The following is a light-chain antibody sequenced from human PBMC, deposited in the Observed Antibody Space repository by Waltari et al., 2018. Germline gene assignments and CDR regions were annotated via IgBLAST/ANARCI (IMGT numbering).Light chain of an antibody. CDR1: QNIFYNSNNKHN. CDR3: QQEYSSPYT. CDR2: WAA. J-gene: IGKJ2*01. Sequence: DIVMTQSPASLAVSLCEWATINCKSSQNIFYNSNNKHNLTWYQRKPGQSPQLLIYWAATRESGVPDRFSVSGSGTDLTRTSSSLQAEDGAVYCCQQEYSSPYTFGQGTKVEIK. V-gene: IGKV4-1*01.